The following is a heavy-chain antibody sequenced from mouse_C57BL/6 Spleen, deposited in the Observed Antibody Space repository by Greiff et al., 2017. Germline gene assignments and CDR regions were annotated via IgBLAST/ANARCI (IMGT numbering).Heavy chain of an antibody. CDR3: AREENYYGSSYGFAY. J-gene: IGHJ3*01. CDR2: INPNNGGT. Sequence: SGPELVKPGASVKIPCKASGYTFTDYNMDWVKQSHGKSLEWIGDINPNNGGTIYNQKFKGKATLTVDKSSSTAYMELRSLTSEDTAVYYCAREENYYGSSYGFAYWGQGTLVTVSA. CDR1: GYTFTDYN. D-gene: IGHD1-1*01. V-gene: IGHV1-18*01.